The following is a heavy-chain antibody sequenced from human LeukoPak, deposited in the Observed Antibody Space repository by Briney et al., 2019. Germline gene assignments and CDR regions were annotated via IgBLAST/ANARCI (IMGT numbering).Heavy chain of an antibody. CDR2: INPNSGGT. CDR3: ARDAEQWLVDPDY. D-gene: IGHD6-19*01. Sequence: ASVKVSCKASGYTFTGYYMHWVRQAPGQGLEWMGWINPNSGGTNYAQKFRGRVTMTRDTSISTAYMELSRLRSDDTAVYYCARDAEQWLVDPDYWGQGTLVTVSS. J-gene: IGHJ4*02. CDR1: GYTFTGYY. V-gene: IGHV1-2*02.